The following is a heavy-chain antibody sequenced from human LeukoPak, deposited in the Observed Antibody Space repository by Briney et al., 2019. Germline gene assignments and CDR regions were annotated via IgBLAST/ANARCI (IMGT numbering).Heavy chain of an antibody. V-gene: IGHV3-66*01. J-gene: IGHJ4*02. Sequence: GGSLRLSCAASGFTVSSNYMSWVRQAPGKGLEWVSIIYGDDSTFFADSVKGRFTISRDNSKNTLYLQLNSLRVEDTAVYYCAAGGIYSLLDYWGQGTLVTVSS. CDR2: IYGDDST. D-gene: IGHD1-26*01. CDR3: AAGGIYSLLDY. CDR1: GFTVSSNY.